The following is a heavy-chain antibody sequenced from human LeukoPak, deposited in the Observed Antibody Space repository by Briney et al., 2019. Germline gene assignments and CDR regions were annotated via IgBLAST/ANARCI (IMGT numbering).Heavy chain of an antibody. D-gene: IGHD2/OR15-2a*01. Sequence: PSQTLSLTCTVSGGSISSGGYYWSWIRQHPGKGLEWIGYIYHSGSTYYNPSLKSRVTISVDRSKNQFSLKLSSVTAADTAVYYCASSFSLATGFDYWGQGTLVTVSS. CDR1: GGSISSGGYY. CDR3: ASSFSLATGFDY. CDR2: IYHSGST. J-gene: IGHJ4*02. V-gene: IGHV4-30-2*01.